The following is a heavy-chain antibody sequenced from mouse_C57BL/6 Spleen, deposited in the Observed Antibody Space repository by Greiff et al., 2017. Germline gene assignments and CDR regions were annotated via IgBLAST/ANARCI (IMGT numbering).Heavy chain of an antibody. CDR3: ASGCGSGSYDFDY. D-gene: IGHD1-1*01. J-gene: IGHJ2*01. Sequence: VQLKESGPELVKPGASVKISCKASGYSFTDYYMNWVKQSHGKSLEWIGVINPNYGTTSYNQKFKGKATLTVDQSSSTAYMQLNSLTSEDSAVYDCASGCGSGSYDFDYWGQGTTLTVSS. CDR1: GYSFTDYY. CDR2: INPNYGTT. V-gene: IGHV1-39*01.